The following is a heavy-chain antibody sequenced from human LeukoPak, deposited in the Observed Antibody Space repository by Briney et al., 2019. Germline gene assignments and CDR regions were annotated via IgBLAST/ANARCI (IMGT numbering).Heavy chain of an antibody. D-gene: IGHD3-9*01. J-gene: IGHJ3*02. CDR3: ARGAVLRYFDWLPSGGAFDI. CDR1: GGSISSYY. V-gene: IGHV4-4*07. CDR2: IYSSGST. Sequence: KPSETLSLTCTVSGGSISSYYWSWMRQPAGKGLEWIGRIYSSGSTKYNPSLKSRVTMSVDTSKNQFSLKLSSVTAADTAVYYCARGAVLRYFDWLPSGGAFDIWGQGTMVTVSS.